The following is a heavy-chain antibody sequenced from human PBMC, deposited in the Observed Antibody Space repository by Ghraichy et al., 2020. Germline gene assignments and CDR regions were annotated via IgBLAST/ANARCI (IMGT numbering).Heavy chain of an antibody. CDR1: GFSFTSYS. CDR3: ARDYDSSGVYYYYGLDV. J-gene: IGHJ6*01. D-gene: IGHD3-22*01. CDR2: ISGRGENT. V-gene: IGHV3-21*01. Sequence: ETLSLTCVASGFSFTSYSMNWVRQAPGKGLEWVSSISGRGENTNYADSVKGRFTISRDNSKKSLFLEMNSLRAEDTALYYCARDYDSSGVYYYYGLDVWGQGTTVTVSA.